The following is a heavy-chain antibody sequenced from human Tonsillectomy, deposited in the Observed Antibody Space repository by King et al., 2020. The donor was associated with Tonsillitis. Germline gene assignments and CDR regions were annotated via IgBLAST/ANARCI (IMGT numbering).Heavy chain of an antibody. CDR2: ISYDGSSK. J-gene: IGHJ4*02. D-gene: IGHD4-17*01. V-gene: IGHV3-30*09. CDR3: AREERSTAALDY. CDR1: GFTFSSYA. Sequence: QLVQSGGGVVQPGRSLRLSCAASGFTFSSYAMHWVRQAPGKGLEWVAVISYDGSSKYYAVSVKGRFAISRDNSKNTLFLQMNSPSGEDTAAYYCAREERSTAALDYWGQGTLVTVSS.